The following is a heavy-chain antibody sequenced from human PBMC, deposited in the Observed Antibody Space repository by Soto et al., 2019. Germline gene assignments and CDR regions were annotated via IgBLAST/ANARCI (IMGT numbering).Heavy chain of an antibody. J-gene: IGHJ6*02. D-gene: IGHD4-17*01. V-gene: IGHV3-21*01. CDR1: GFTFSNYN. Sequence: EVQVVESGGGLVKPGGSLRLSCAASGFTFSNYNMNWVRQAPGKGLEWVSYFTTSSIYKYYADSVKGRFTISRDNAENSLYLQMNSLRAEDTAVYYCARKGYGDYGPMDVWGQGTTVTVSS. CDR2: FTTSSIYK. CDR3: ARKGYGDYGPMDV.